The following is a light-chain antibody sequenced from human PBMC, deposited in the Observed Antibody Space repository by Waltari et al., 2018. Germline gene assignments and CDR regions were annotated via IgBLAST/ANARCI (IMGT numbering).Light chain of an antibody. J-gene: IGLJ3*02. CDR1: GRDVGEYNF. V-gene: IGLV2-11*02. CDR2: DVT. Sequence: QSALTQPRPVAGSPGQSVTISCTGTGRDVGEYNFVSWYQQHPGKAPKLVIYDVTKRPSGVPDRFSGSKSGNSASLTVSGLQAEDEADYYCCSYAGTWVFGGGTKLTVL. CDR3: CSYAGTWV.